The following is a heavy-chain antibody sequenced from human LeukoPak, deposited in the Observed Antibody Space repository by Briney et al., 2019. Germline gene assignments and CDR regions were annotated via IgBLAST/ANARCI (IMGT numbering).Heavy chain of an antibody. CDR2: IYYSGST. Sequence: SETLSLTCTVSGGSLSSYYWSWIRQPPGKGLEWIGNIYYSGSTNYNPSLKSRVTISVDTSKNQFSLKLSSVTAADTAVYYCARGTAAAGTDYWGQGTLVTVSS. CDR1: GGSLSSYY. J-gene: IGHJ4*02. CDR3: ARGTAAAGTDY. D-gene: IGHD6-13*01. V-gene: IGHV4-59*01.